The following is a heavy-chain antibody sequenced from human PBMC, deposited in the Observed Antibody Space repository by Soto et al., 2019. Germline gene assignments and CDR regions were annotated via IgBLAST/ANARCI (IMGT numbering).Heavy chain of an antibody. CDR2: ILVGGST. CDR3: ATWHLQEHAYDV. Sequence: GGSLRLSCAVSGFICSSYDMSWVRQAPGKGLEWVSTILVGGSTHYEDAVKGRFTISRDTSKNTVYLQMNSLTAGDTAVYYCATWHLQEHAYDVWGQGTTVTVSS. CDR1: GFICSSYD. V-gene: IGHV3-23*01. D-gene: IGHD4-4*01. J-gene: IGHJ3*01.